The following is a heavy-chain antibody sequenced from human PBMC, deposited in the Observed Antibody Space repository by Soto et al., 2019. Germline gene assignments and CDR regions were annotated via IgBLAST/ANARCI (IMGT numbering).Heavy chain of an antibody. D-gene: IGHD3-3*01. CDR2: IKLDGSEK. J-gene: IGHJ6*02. CDR3: ARDLRFLERNYYYYYGMDV. CDR1: GFTFSNYW. Sequence: GGSLRLSCAASGFTFSNYWMSWVRQAPGKGLEWVANIKLDGSEKYYVDSVKGRFTISRDNAKNSLYMQMNSLRAEDTAVYYCARDLRFLERNYYYYYGMDVWGLGTTVTVSS. V-gene: IGHV3-7*05.